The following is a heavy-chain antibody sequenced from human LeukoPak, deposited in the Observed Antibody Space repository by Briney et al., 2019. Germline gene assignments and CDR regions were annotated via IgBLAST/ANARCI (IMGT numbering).Heavy chain of an antibody. Sequence: GGSLRLSCAASGCTFSSYWMSWVRQAPGEGLEWVANIKEDGSEKNYVDSVKGRFTISRDNAKNSLYLQMTSLRAEDTAVYYCARGGGRHVEYWGQGNLVTVSS. CDR2: IKEDGSEK. J-gene: IGHJ4*02. CDR1: GCTFSSYW. CDR3: ARGGGRHVEY. D-gene: IGHD2/OR15-2a*01. V-gene: IGHV3-7*05.